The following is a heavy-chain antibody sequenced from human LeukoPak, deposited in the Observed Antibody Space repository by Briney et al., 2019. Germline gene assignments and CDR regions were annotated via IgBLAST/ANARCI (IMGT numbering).Heavy chain of an antibody. J-gene: IGHJ3*02. V-gene: IGHV3-15*04. CDR2: IESKTDGGTT. CDR3: TTLKWEWGGFDI. CDR1: GFTFSSYA. D-gene: IGHD1-26*01. Sequence: GGSLRLSCAASGFTFSSYAIHWVRQAPGKGLEWVGRIESKTDGGTTDYAAPVKGRFTISRDDSKNTLSLQMNSLKTEDTALYYCTTLKWEWGGFDIWGPGTTVTVSS.